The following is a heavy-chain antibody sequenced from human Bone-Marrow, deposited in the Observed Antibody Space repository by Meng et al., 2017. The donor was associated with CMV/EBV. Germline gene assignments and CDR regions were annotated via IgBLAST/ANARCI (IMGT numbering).Heavy chain of an antibody. D-gene: IGHD1-1*01. Sequence: GESLKISCAASGFTFSSYSMNWVRQAPGKGLEWVANIKQDGSEKYYVDSVKGRFTISRDNAKNSLYLQMNSLRAEDTAVYYCAREVPADYWGQGTLATCSS. CDR2: IKQDGSEK. CDR1: GFTFSSYS. V-gene: IGHV3-7*01. CDR3: AREVPADY. J-gene: IGHJ4*02.